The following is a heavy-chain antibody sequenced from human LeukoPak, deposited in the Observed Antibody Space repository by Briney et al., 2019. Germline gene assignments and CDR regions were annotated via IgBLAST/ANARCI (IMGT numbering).Heavy chain of an antibody. CDR3: ARDMVYYGSGTVLFN. J-gene: IGHJ4*02. CDR1: GFTFSSYA. D-gene: IGHD3-10*01. Sequence: SLRLSCAASGFTFSSYAMHWVRQAPGKGLEWVAVISHDGSNKYYADSVKGRFTISRDNSKNTLYLQMNSLRAEDTAVYYCARDMVYYGSGTVLFNWGQGTLVTVSS. CDR2: ISHDGSNK. V-gene: IGHV3-30-3*01.